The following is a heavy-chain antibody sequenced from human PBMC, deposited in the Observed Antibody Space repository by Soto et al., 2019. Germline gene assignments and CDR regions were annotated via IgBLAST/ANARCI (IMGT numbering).Heavy chain of an antibody. CDR3: ARFPYYDDSSGYSTHCFDP. D-gene: IGHD3-22*01. V-gene: IGHV1-69*05. J-gene: IGHJ5*02. CDR1: GRTSTNYA. Sequence: SVXVSCKASGRTSTNYAISWARQAPGQGLEWMGGITPIYGTANYAQKFQGRVTMTTDTSTSTAYMELRSLRSDATAVYYCARFPYYDDSSGYSTHCFDPWGQGTLVTLSS. CDR2: ITPIYGTA.